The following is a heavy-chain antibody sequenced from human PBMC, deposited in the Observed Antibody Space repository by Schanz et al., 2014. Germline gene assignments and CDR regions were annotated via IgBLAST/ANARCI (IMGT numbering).Heavy chain of an antibody. CDR2: ISDRGDGT. D-gene: IGHD6-19*01. CDR3: VKTDAGWRFDY. Sequence: EQVLESGGGFVQPGGSLRLSCATSGFTFTTFAMTWVRQAPGQGLEWVSGISDRGDGTNYGDSVRGRFTISRDNSRNTVYLQMNNEGVDDTATYYCVKTDAGWRFDYWGQGTLVIVSS. J-gene: IGHJ4*02. V-gene: IGHV3-23*01. CDR1: GFTFTTFA.